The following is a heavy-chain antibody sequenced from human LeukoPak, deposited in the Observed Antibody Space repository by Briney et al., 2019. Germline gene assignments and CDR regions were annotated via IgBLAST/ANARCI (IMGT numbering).Heavy chain of an antibody. J-gene: IGHJ6*02. CDR1: GYTFTSYG. CDR3: ARYRRIRGVTPLDV. CDR2: ISAYNGNT. V-gene: IGHV1-18*01. Sequence: ASVKVSCKASGYTFTSYGISWVRQAPGQGLEWMGWISAYNGNTNYAQKLQGRVTMTTDTSTSTAYMELRSLRSDDTAVYYCARYRRIRGVTPLDVWGQGTTVTVSS. D-gene: IGHD3-10*01.